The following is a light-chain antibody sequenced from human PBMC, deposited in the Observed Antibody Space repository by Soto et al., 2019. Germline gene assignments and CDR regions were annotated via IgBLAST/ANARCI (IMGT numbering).Light chain of an antibody. CDR1: ISDGGSYDY. CDR3: CSFAGSYSYV. CDR2: DVT. Sequence: QFVLIQSSSVVASPWQSDKISCTGTISDGGSYDYVSWYQQYPGEAPKLIIYDVTERPSGVPDRFSGSKSGNTASLTISGLRAEDEAAYSCCSFAGSYSYVFGNGTMVTVL. J-gene: IGLJ1*01. V-gene: IGLV2-11*01.